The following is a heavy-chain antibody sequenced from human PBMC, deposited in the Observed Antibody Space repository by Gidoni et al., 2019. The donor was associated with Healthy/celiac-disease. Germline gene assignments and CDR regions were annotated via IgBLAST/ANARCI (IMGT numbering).Heavy chain of an antibody. CDR3: AKPYYYDSSGYYSKYWYFDL. J-gene: IGHJ2*01. CDR2: IGGSGGST. Sequence: EVQLLESGGGLVQPGGSLRLSCAASGFTFSSYAMSWVRQAPGKGLEWVSAIGGSGGSTYYADSVKGRFTISRDNSKNTLYLQMNSLRAEDTAVYYCAKPYYYDSSGYYSKYWYFDLWGRGTLVTVSS. D-gene: IGHD3-22*01. CDR1: GFTFSSYA. V-gene: IGHV3-23*01.